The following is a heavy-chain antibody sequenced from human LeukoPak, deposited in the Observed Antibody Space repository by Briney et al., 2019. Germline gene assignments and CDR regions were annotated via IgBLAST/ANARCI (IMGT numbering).Heavy chain of an antibody. J-gene: IGHJ4*02. V-gene: IGHV1-2*02. Sequence: ASVKVSCKASGYTFTGYYMHWVRQAPGQGLECMGWINPNSGGTNYAQKFQGRVTMTRDTSISTAYMELSRLRSDDTAVYYCARMKGIVVVPAAIRYRGYFDYWGQGTLVTVSS. D-gene: IGHD2-2*02. CDR3: ARMKGIVVVPAAIRYRGYFDY. CDR2: INPNSGGT. CDR1: GYTFTGYY.